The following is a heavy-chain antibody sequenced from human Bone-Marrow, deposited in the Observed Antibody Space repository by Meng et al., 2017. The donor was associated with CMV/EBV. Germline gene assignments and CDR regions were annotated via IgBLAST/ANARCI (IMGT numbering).Heavy chain of an antibody. D-gene: IGHD6-13*01. CDR2: INPSGGST. Sequence: ASVKVSCQASGGTFSSYAISWVRQAPGQGLEWMGIINPSGGSTSYAQKFQGRVTMTRDTSTSTVYMELSSLRSEDTAVYYCARDPYSSSWCFAYWGQGHLVTGSS. CDR3: ARDPYSSSWCFAY. V-gene: IGHV1-46*01. J-gene: IGHJ4*02. CDR1: GGTFSSYA.